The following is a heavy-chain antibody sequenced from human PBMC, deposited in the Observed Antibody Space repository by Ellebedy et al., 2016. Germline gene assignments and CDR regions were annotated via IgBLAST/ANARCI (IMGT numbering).Heavy chain of an antibody. CDR1: GYTFTSYA. Sequence: ASVKVSCKASGYTFTSYAMHWVRQAPGQRLEWMGWINAGNGNRKYSQKFQGRVTITRDTSASTAYMELSSLRSEDTAVYYCAVGSVLAAAGPTARFDTWGQGTLVTVSS. D-gene: IGHD6-13*01. V-gene: IGHV1-3*01. CDR2: INAGNGNR. J-gene: IGHJ5*02. CDR3: AVGSVLAAAGPTARFDT.